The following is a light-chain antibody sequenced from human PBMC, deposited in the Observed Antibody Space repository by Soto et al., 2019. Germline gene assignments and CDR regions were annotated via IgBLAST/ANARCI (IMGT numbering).Light chain of an antibody. CDR1: QSVSIK. CDR3: QQYNKWPPIT. J-gene: IGKJ5*01. V-gene: IGKV3-15*01. CDR2: DTS. Sequence: EIVMTQSPATLSVSPGERATLSGRASQSVSIKLAWYQQKPGQAPRLLIYDTSTRATGIPARFSGSGSGTEFTLIISSLQSEDFAVYYCQQYNKWPPITFGQGTRLEI.